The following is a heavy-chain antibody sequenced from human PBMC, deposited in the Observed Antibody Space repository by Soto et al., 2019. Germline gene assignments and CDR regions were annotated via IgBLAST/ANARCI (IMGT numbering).Heavy chain of an antibody. CDR3: AADRGPDYDGSGTTGY. CDR2: LNPNSGGT. D-gene: IGHD3-22*01. Sequence: ASVKVSCKASGYTCTGYYMPWVRPAPVQGLEWMVWLNPNSGGTNYAQKFQGWVTMTRDTSISTAYMELSSLRSADTAVYYRAADRGPDYDGSGTTGYWGQASLVTVAS. CDR1: GYTCTGYY. V-gene: IGHV1-2*04. J-gene: IGHJ4*02.